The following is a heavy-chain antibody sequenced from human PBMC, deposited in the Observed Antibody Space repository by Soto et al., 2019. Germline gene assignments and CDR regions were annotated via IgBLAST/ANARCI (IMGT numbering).Heavy chain of an antibody. V-gene: IGHV3-21*01. J-gene: IGHJ4*02. CDR1: GFTFSSYS. D-gene: IGHD4-17*01. CDR2: ISSSSSYI. CDR3: ARTTVTTSHLAY. Sequence: EVQLVESGGGLVKPGGSLRLSCAASGFTFSSYSMNWVRQAPGKGLEWVSSISSSSSYIYYADSVKGRFTNSRDNAKNSLYLQMNSLRAEDTAVYYCARTTVTTSHLAYWGQGTLVTVSS.